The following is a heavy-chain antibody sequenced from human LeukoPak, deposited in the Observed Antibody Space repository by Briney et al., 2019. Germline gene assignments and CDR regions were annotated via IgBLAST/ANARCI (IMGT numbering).Heavy chain of an antibody. J-gene: IGHJ4*02. CDR2: ISGSGGNT. CDR3: AKASLPLGYCSGGSCYTFDY. CDR1: GFTFSSYA. V-gene: IGHV3-23*01. Sequence: PGGSLRLSCAASGFTFSSYAMSWVRQAPGKGLEWVSSISGSGGNTYYADSVKGRFTISRDNSKNTLYLQMNSLRAEDTAVYYCAKASLPLGYCSGGSCYTFDYWGQGALVTVSS. D-gene: IGHD2-15*01.